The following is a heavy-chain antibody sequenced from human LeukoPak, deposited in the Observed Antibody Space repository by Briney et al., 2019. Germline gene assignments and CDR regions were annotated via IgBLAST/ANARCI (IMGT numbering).Heavy chain of an antibody. D-gene: IGHD6-6*01. CDR3: AKDQYTDSSAASDY. CDR1: RFTFSNYA. CDR2: VSVNGYST. V-gene: IGHV3-23*01. J-gene: IGHJ4*02. Sequence: GGSLRLSCAASRFTFSNYAMRWVRQAPGKGLEWVSTVSVNGYSTDYADSVKGRFTISRDNSKNTVYLQMNSLRAEDSAVYYCAKDQYTDSSAASDYWGQGILVTVSS.